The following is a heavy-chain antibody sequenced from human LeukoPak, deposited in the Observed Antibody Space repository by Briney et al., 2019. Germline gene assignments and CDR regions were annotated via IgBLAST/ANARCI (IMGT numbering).Heavy chain of an antibody. J-gene: IGHJ4*02. CDR1: DYSISSGFY. CDR2: ISHSGST. D-gene: IGHD3-3*01. Sequence: PSETLSLTCTVSDYSISSGFYWGWIRQPPGKGLEWIASISHSGSTYYNPSLKSRVTILVDTSKNQFSLKLSSVTAADTAVYYCARDFGVATEYWGQGTLVTVSS. CDR3: ARDFGVATEY. V-gene: IGHV4-38-2*02.